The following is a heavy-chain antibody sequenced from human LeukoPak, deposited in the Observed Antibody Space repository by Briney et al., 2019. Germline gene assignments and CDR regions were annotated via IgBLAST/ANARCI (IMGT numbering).Heavy chain of an antibody. J-gene: IGHJ4*02. CDR1: GFTFSSYE. D-gene: IGHD3-3*01. CDR3: ARDPYYDFWSETREYCFDY. CDR2: ISSSGSTI. Sequence: GGSLRLSCAPSGFTFSSYEMNWVRQAPGKGLEWVSYISSSGSTIYYADSVKARFTISRDNAKNSLYLQMNSLRAEDTAVYYCARDPYYDFWSETREYCFDYWGQGTLVTVSS. V-gene: IGHV3-48*03.